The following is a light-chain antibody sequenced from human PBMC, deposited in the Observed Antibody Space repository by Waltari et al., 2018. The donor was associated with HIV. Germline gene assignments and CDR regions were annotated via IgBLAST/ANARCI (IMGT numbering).Light chain of an antibody. Sequence: EIVMTQSPALLSLSPGERATLSGRTSQILRDNLAWYQQKPGQAPRLLIYSASTRATGIPARFSGSGSGTEFTLTISSLQSEDFAIYYCQHYNNWPAFGGGTKVEIK. CDR1: QILRDN. CDR3: QHYNNWPA. J-gene: IGKJ4*01. V-gene: IGKV3-15*01. CDR2: SAS.